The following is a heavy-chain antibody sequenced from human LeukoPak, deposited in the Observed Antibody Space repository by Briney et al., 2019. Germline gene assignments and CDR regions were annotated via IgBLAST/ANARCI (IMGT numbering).Heavy chain of an antibody. CDR3: GRRTSYDTLTGYTYWYFDL. V-gene: IGHV4-59*01. D-gene: IGHD3-9*01. CDR2: TSYSGST. Sequence: PSETLSLTCTVSGGSISSYHWSWIRQPPGRGLEWIGYTSYSGSTDYNPSLRSRVTPSVDTSKNQLSLKLSSVTAADTAVYYCGRRTSYDTLTGYTYWYFDLWGRGTLVTVSS. J-gene: IGHJ2*01. CDR1: GGSISSYH.